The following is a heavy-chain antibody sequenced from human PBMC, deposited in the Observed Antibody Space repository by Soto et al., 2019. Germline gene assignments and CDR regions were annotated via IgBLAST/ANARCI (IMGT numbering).Heavy chain of an antibody. CDR2: ISAYNGNT. D-gene: IGHD2-2*01. Sequence: ASVKVSCKASGYTFTSYAMNWVRQAPGQGLEWMGWISAYNGNTNYAQKLQGRVTMTTDTSTSTAYMELRSLRSDDTAVYYCARGPIVVVPAAPDYWGQGTLVTVSS. CDR1: GYTFTSYA. V-gene: IGHV1-18*01. J-gene: IGHJ4*02. CDR3: ARGPIVVVPAAPDY.